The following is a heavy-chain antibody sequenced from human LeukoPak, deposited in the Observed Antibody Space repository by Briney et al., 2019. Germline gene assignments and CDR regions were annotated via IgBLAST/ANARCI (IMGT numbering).Heavy chain of an antibody. J-gene: IGHJ4*02. D-gene: IGHD6-13*01. CDR2: ISGSGGST. Sequence: GGSLRLSCAASGFTFSSSVMSWVRQAPGKGLEWVSAISGSGGSTYYADSVKGRFTISRDNSKNTLYLQMNSLRAEDTAVYYCAKALSSSWYGSQFDYWGQGTLVTVSS. CDR3: AKALSSSWYGSQFDY. V-gene: IGHV3-23*01. CDR1: GFTFSSSV.